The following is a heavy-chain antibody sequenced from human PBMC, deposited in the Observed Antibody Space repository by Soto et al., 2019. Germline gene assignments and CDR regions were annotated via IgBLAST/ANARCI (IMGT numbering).Heavy chain of an antibody. J-gene: IGHJ4*02. CDR1: GGTFSSYA. Sequence: QVQLVQSGAEVKKPGSSVKVSCKASGGTFSSYAISWVRQAPGQGLEWMGGIIPIFGTANYAQKFQGRVTITADESTSTAYMELSRLRSEDTDVYYCARGDYGGSGSYYPDCWGQGPLVTVSS. D-gene: IGHD3-10*01. V-gene: IGHV1-69*01. CDR2: IIPIFGTA. CDR3: ARGDYGGSGSYYPDC.